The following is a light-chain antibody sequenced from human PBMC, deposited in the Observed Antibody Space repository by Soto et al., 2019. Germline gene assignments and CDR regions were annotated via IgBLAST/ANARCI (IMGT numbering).Light chain of an antibody. J-gene: IGLJ2*01. Sequence: QSALTQPASVSGSPGQSITISCTGTISDVGGYQYVSWFQQHPGKAPKLMIYDVSDRPSGVSSRFSGSKSGNTASLTISGLQSEDEADYYCSSYTSDFTIIFGGGTKRTVL. V-gene: IGLV2-14*03. CDR1: ISDVGGYQY. CDR3: SSYTSDFTII. CDR2: DVS.